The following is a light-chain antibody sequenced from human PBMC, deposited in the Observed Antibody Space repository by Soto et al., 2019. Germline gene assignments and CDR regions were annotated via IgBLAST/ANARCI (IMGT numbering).Light chain of an antibody. CDR1: QSLLHSNGYNY. Sequence: DLVMTQSPLSLPVTPGEPASISCRSSQSLLHSNGYNYLDWYLQKPGQSPQLLLYLGSHRASGAPDRFSDSAPGTDFTLQITRVAGEDVGVYYCMQALQTPWTFGQGTNVEI. J-gene: IGKJ1*01. V-gene: IGKV2-28*01. CDR2: LGS. CDR3: MQALQTPWT.